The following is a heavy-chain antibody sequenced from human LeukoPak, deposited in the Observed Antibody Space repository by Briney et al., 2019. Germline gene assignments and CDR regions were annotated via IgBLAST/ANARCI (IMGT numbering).Heavy chain of an antibody. Sequence: GGSLRLSCAASGFTFSSYAMSWVRQAPGKGLEWVSAISGSGGSTYYADSVKGRFTISRDNSKNTLYLQMNSLRAEDTAVYYCAKGATVVMIPTLYYFDYWGQGTLVTVSS. CDR2: ISGSGGST. CDR1: GFTFSSYA. D-gene: IGHD4-23*01. V-gene: IGHV3-23*01. CDR3: AKGATVVMIPTLYYFDY. J-gene: IGHJ4*02.